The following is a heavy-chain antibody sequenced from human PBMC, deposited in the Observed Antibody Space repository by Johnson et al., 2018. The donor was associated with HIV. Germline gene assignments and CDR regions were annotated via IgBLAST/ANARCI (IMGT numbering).Heavy chain of an antibody. V-gene: IGHV3-30*19. D-gene: IGHD5-18*01. CDR1: GFTFSSYG. Sequence: QMQLVESGGGVVQPGRSLRLSCAASGFTFSSYGMHWVRQAPGKGLEWVAVISYDGSNKYYADSVKGRFTISRDNSKNTLYLQMNSRRAEDTAVYYCARDGGYSYGDAFDIWGQGTMVTVSS. CDR2: ISYDGSNK. CDR3: ARDGGYSYGDAFDI. J-gene: IGHJ3*02.